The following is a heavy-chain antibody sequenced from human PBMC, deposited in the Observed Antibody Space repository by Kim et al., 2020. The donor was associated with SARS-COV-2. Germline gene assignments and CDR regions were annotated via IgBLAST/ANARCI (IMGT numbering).Heavy chain of an antibody. CDR3: AKAEAYDY. CDR2: GSNK. V-gene: IGHV3-30*02. Sequence: GSNKSYADPVKGRFTISRDNSKNTLYLQMNSRRAEDTAVYYCAKAEAYDYWGQGTLVTVSS. J-gene: IGHJ4*02.